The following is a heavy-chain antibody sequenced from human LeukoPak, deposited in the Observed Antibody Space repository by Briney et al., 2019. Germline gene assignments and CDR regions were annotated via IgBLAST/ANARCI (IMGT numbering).Heavy chain of an antibody. D-gene: IGHD3-16*01. J-gene: IGHJ4*02. CDR2: ISGSGGST. Sequence: PGGSLRLSCVGSGFTFSRYWLSWVRQAPGKGLEWVSAISGSGGSTYYADSVKGRFTISRDNSKNTLYLQMNSLRAEDTAVYYCAKDHLASDYWGQGTLVTVSS. CDR1: GFTFSRYW. CDR3: AKDHLASDY. V-gene: IGHV3-23*01.